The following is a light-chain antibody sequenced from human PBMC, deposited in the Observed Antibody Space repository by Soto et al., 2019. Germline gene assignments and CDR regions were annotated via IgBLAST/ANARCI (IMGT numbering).Light chain of an antibody. CDR3: LQDYNYPRA. Sequence: DIQMTQSPSSVSASIGDRVTITCRASQHISTWLVWYQQKPGKAPKLLIYGASTLQSGVPSRFNGSGSGTDFTLTISNLQPEDFATYYCLQDYNYPRAFGGGTKVEI. CDR2: GAS. J-gene: IGKJ4*01. V-gene: IGKV1-12*01. CDR1: QHISTW.